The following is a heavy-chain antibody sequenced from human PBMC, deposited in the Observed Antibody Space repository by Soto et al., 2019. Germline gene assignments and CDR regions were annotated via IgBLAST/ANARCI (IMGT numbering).Heavy chain of an antibody. Sequence: GESLKISCAASGFTFSSYDMHWVRQGTGKGLEWVSAIGSGGDTYYSGSVKGRFTISRENAKNSLYLQMNSLRAGDTAVYYCAREGRAQGAFDIWGQGTMVTVSS. V-gene: IGHV3-13*01. CDR2: IGSGGDT. CDR3: AREGRAQGAFDI. CDR1: GFTFSSYD. J-gene: IGHJ3*02.